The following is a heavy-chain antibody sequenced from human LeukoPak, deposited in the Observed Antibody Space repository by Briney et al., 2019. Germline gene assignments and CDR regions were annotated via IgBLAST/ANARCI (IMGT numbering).Heavy chain of an antibody. CDR2: INPNSGGT. D-gene: IGHD2-2*02. V-gene: IGHV1-2*02. CDR3: ARDGYCSTTSCDNYFDP. CDR1: GYTFTGYY. Sequence: SVKVSCKASGYTFTGYYMHWVRQAPGQGLEWMGWINPNSGGTNYAQKFQGRVTMTRDTSISTTYMELSRLTSDDTAVYYCARDGYCSTTSCDNYFDPWGQGTLVTVSS. J-gene: IGHJ5*02.